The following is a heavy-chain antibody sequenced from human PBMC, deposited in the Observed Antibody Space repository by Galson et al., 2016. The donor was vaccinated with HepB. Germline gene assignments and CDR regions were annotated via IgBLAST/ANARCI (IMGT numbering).Heavy chain of an antibody. V-gene: IGHV4-31*03. CDR2: IYYSGST. CDR1: GGSISSGGYY. J-gene: IGHJ3*02. Sequence: TLSLTCTVSGGSISSGGYYWTWVRQNPGRGLEWISYIYYSGSTYYNPSLKSRVTTSVDTSKNQFSLKLNSVTAADTAMYYCAREGGYSGYEGAFDIWGHGTMVTVSS. CDR3: AREGGYSGYEGAFDI. D-gene: IGHD5-12*01.